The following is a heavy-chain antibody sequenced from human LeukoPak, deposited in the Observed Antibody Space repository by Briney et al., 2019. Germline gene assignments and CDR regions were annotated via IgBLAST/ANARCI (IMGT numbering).Heavy chain of an antibody. CDR2: MYSGGST. J-gene: IGHJ4*02. V-gene: IGHV3-53*01. D-gene: IGHD1-14*01. CDR3: TRGETNPFDY. Sequence: XXWXXXXXXKGLEWVAVMYSGGSTYYADSGKGRVTISRDYSKNTLVLQMNSLRADDTAVYYCTRGETNPFDYWGQGILVTVSS.